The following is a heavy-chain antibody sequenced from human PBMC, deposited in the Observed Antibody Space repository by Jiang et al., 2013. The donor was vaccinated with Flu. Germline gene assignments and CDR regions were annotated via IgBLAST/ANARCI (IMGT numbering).Heavy chain of an antibody. V-gene: IGHV1-18*01. CDR3: ARDQDGDPFIY. J-gene: IGHJ4*02. CDR2: ISAYNGNT. CDR1: TSYG. Sequence: TSYGISWVRQASGQGLEWMGWISAYNGNTNYAQKLQGRVTMTTDTSTSTAYMELRSLRSDDTAVYYCARDQDGDPFIYWGQGTLVTVSS. D-gene: IGHD5-24*01.